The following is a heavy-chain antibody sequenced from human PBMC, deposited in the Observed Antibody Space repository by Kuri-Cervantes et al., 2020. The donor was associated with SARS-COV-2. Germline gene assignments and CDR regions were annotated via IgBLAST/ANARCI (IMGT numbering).Heavy chain of an antibody. CDR3: TTDRVTTKDY. CDR1: GFTFGDYA. CDR2: IRSKAYGGTT. Sequence: GESLKISCTASGFTFGDYAMSWVRQAPGKGLEWVGFIRSKAYGGTTEYAASVKGRFTISRDDSKSIAYLQMNSLKTEDTAVYYCTTDRVTTKDYWGQGTLVTVSS. J-gene: IGHJ4*02. D-gene: IGHD4-11*01. V-gene: IGHV3-49*04.